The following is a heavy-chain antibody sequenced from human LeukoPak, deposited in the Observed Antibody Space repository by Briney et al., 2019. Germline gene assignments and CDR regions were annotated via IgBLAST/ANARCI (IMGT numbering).Heavy chain of an antibody. D-gene: IGHD3-22*01. V-gene: IGHV3-33*01. CDR3: GGGSSGSEVDY. CDR1: GITFSSYG. CDR2: IYYDGSNE. J-gene: IGHJ4*02. Sequence: GGSLRLSCAASGITFSSYGMHWVRQAPGKGLEWVAVIYYDGSNEFYADSVKGRFTISRDNSKNTLYLQMNSLRAGDTALYYCGGGSSGSEVDYWGQGTLVTVSS.